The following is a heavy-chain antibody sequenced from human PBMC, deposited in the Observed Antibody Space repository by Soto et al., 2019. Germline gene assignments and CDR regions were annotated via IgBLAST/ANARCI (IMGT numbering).Heavy chain of an antibody. Sequence: GESLKISCKGSEHSFTNYWFAWVRQMPGKGLEWMGRIDPGDSYTNYGPSLEGHVTISVDKSITTAYLQWSSLEASDTAIYYCARHPSGYSYGNWFDPWGQGTLVTVSS. D-gene: IGHD5-18*01. CDR2: IDPGDSYT. J-gene: IGHJ5*02. V-gene: IGHV5-10-1*01. CDR1: EHSFTNYW. CDR3: ARHPSGYSYGNWFDP.